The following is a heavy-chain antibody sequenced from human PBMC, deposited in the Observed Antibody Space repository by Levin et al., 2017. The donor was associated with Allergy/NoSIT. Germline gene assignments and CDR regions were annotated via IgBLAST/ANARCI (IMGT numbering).Heavy chain of an antibody. V-gene: IGHV3-23*01. J-gene: IGHJ4*02. CDR1: GFTFSSYA. Sequence: GGSLRLSCAASGFTFSSYAMSWVRQAPGKGLEWVSAISGSGGSTYYADSVKGRFTISRDNSKNTLYLQMNSLRAEDTAVYYCAKEVYSSGWYGFEGFDYWGQGTLVTVSS. CDR3: AKEVYSSGWYGFEGFDY. CDR2: ISGSGGST. D-gene: IGHD6-19*01.